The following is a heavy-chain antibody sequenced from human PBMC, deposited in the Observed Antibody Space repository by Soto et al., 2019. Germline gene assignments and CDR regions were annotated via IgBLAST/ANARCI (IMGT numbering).Heavy chain of an antibody. V-gene: IGHV1-24*01. CDR3: ATKVVRGVIHYWYFDL. CDR1: GYTLTELS. D-gene: IGHD3-10*01. J-gene: IGHJ2*01. Sequence: QVQLVQSGAEVKEPGASVKVSCKVSGYTLTELSMHWVRQAPGKGLEWMGGFDPEDGETIYAQKFQGRVTMTEDTSTDTAYMELSSLRSEDTAVYYCATKVVRGVIHYWYFDLWGRGTLVTVSS. CDR2: FDPEDGET.